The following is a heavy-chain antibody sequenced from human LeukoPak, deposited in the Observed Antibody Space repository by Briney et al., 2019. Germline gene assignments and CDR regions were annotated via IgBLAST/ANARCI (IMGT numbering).Heavy chain of an antibody. V-gene: IGHV4-31*03. CDR2: IYYSGST. CDR3: AAYYEATPSDS. D-gene: IGHD3-22*01. Sequence: SQTLSLTCTVSGGSISSSGYYWSWIRQHPGKGLEWIGYIYYSGSTYYNPSLKSRVTISVDTSKNQFSLKLSSVTDADTAVYYCAAYYEATPSDSRGQGNLVTVSP. J-gene: IGHJ4*02. CDR1: GGSISSSGYY.